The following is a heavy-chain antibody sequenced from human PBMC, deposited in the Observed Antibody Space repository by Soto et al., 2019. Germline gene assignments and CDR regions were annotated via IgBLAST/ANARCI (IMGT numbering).Heavy chain of an antibody. J-gene: IGHJ5*02. CDR1: GGTFSSYA. V-gene: IGHV1-69*01. CDR2: IIPIFGTA. Sequence: QVQLVPSGAEVKKPGSSVKVSCKASGGTFSSYAISWVRQAPGQGLEWMGGIIPIFGTANYAQKFQGRVTTTSDEATSTAYMELSSLRSEDTAVYYCATMRDMRSGYYYRHWFAPWGQGTLVTVSS. D-gene: IGHD3-3*01. CDR3: ATMRDMRSGYYYRHWFAP.